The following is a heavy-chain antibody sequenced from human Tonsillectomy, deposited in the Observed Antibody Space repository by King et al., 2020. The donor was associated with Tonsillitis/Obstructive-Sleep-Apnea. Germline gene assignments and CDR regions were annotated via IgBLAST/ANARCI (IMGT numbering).Heavy chain of an antibody. D-gene: IGHD4-23*01. J-gene: IGHJ4*02. CDR1: GFTFSSYE. Sequence: VQLVQSGGGLVQPGGSLRLSCAASGFTFSSYEMNWVRQAPGKGLEWVSYISSSGSTIYYADSVKGRFLISRDNAENSLFLQMNSLRAEDTAIYYCATLTVDSYYFDYWGQGTLVTVSS. V-gene: IGHV3-48*03. CDR3: ATLTVDSYYFDY. CDR2: ISSSGSTI.